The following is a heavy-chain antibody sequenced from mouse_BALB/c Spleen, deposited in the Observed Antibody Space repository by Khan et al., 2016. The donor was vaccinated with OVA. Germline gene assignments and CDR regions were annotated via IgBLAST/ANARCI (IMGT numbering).Heavy chain of an antibody. J-gene: IGHJ3*01. D-gene: IGHD2-4*01. CDR3: VVITAWFAY. CDR1: GFTFSSFG. V-gene: IGHV5-17*02. CDR2: ISSGSSTI. Sequence: EVELVESGGGLVQPGGSRKLSCAASGFTFSSFGMHWVRQAPEKGLEWVAYISSGSSTIYYADTVKGRFTISSDNPKNTLFLQMTSLRSEDTAMYYCVVITAWFAYWGQGTLVTVSA.